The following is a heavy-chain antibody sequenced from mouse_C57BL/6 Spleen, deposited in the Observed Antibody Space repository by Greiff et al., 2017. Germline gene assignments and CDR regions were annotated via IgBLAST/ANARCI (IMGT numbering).Heavy chain of an antibody. CDR2: INPCSGYT. V-gene: IGHV1-4*01. CDR3: AVVATDFDY. J-gene: IGHJ2*01. Sequence: VMLVESGAELARPGASVKMSCKASGYTFTSYTMHWVKQRPGQGLEWIGYINPCSGYTKYNQKFKDKATLTADKSSSTAYMQLSSLASEDSAVYYYAVVATDFDYWGQGTTVTVAS. D-gene: IGHD1-1*01. CDR1: GYTFTSYT.